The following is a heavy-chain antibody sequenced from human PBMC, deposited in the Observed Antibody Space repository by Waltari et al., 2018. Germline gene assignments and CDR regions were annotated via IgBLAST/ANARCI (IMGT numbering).Heavy chain of an antibody. D-gene: IGHD3-10*01. V-gene: IGHV4-59*01. CDR2: IYYSGSP. CDR1: GGSXXXXX. CDR3: ARVGDYAFDI. J-gene: IGHJ3*02. Sequence: QVQLQESGPGLVKPSETLSLTCTVSGGSXXXXXXXWIRQPPGKGLEWIGYIYYSGSPTSNPSLKSLVTISVDTSKNQFSLKLSSVTAADTAVYYCARVGDYAFDIWGQGTMVTVSS.